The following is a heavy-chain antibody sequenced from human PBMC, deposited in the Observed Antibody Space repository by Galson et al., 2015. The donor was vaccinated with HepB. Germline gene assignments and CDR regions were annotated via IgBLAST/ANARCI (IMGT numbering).Heavy chain of an antibody. Sequence: QSGAEVKEPGESLRISCKGSGSSFTSYWISWVRQMPGKGLEWMGRIDPTDSYTNYSPSFQGHVTISADKSISTAYLQWSSLKASDSAVYYCARMRDGYNVLGYWGQGTLVTVSS. J-gene: IGHJ4*02. CDR3: ARMRDGYNVLGY. V-gene: IGHV5-10-1*01. D-gene: IGHD5-24*01. CDR1: GSSFTSYW. CDR2: IDPTDSYT.